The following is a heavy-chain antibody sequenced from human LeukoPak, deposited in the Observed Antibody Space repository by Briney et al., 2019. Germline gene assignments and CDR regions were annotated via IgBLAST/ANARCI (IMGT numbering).Heavy chain of an antibody. CDR2: ISYDGSNK. CDR1: GFTFSSFA. Sequence: GGSLRLSCAASGFTFSSFAMHWVRQAPGKGLEWVAVISYDGSNKYYTDSVKGRFTISRDNSKNTLYLQMDSLRAEDTAVYYCARDPASPVPFDYWGQGTLVTVSS. J-gene: IGHJ4*02. V-gene: IGHV3-30-3*01. CDR3: ARDPASPVPFDY.